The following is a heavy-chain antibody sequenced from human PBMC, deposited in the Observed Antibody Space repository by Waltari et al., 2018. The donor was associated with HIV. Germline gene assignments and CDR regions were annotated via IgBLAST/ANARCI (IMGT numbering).Heavy chain of an antibody. D-gene: IGHD3-10*01. J-gene: IGHJ4*02. Sequence: QVQLVQSGAEVRKPGSSVKVSCKTSGGDFISYSINWVRQAPGQGLEWMGRIIPANDKVIYAHKAQGRVTITADKSTSTAYMEMTNLRSGDTATYYCATARETMGVDFDYWGQGTLITVSS. CDR3: ATARETMGVDFDY. CDR2: IIPANDKV. CDR1: GGDFISYS. V-gene: IGHV1-69*02.